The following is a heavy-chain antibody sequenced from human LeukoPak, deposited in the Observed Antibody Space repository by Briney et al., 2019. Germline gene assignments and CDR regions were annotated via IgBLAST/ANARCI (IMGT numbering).Heavy chain of an antibody. V-gene: IGHV1-18*01. CDR3: ARGFIAAPRLRYYGMDV. Sequence: GASVKVSCKASGYTFTSYGISRVRQAPGQGLEWMGWISAYNGNTNYAQKLQGRVTMTTDTSTSTAYMELRSLRSDDTAVYYCARGFIAAPRLRYYGMDVWGQGTTVTVSS. CDR2: ISAYNGNT. CDR1: GYTFTSYG. J-gene: IGHJ6*02. D-gene: IGHD6-6*01.